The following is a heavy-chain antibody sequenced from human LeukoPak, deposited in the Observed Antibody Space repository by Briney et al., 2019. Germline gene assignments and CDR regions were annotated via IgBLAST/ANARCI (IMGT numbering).Heavy chain of an antibody. V-gene: IGHV1-18*01. J-gene: IGHJ4*02. Sequence: ASVKVSCKASGYTFTSYGISWVRQAPGQGLEWMGWISAYNGNTNYAQKLQGRVTMTTDTSTSTAYMELRSLRSDDTAVYYCASSPTSARYCSGGSCYYDYWGQGTLVTVSS. CDR2: ISAYNGNT. D-gene: IGHD2-15*01. CDR1: GYTFTSYG. CDR3: ASSPTSARYCSGGSCYYDY.